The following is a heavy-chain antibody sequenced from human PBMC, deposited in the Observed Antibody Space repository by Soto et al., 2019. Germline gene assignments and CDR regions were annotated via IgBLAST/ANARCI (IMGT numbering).Heavy chain of an antibody. V-gene: IGHV4-31*03. CDR2: IYYSGST. D-gene: IGHD3-16*01. J-gene: IGHJ4*02. CDR3: ARGVLH. CDR1: GGSISSGGYY. Sequence: QVQLQESGPGLVKPSQTLSLTCTVSGGSISSGGYYWSWIRQHPGKGLEWIESIYYSGSTYYNPCLKSRFTISGDTAKHQFPLKPSSVPAADTAMYYCARGVLHWGQGTLVTVSS.